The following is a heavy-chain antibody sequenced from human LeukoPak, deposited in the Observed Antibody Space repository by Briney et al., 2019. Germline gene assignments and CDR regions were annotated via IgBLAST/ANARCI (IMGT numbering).Heavy chain of an antibody. CDR3: AARKVRGVWFYLDY. CDR1: GFTFSSYA. J-gene: IGHJ4*02. Sequence: PGGSLRLSCAASGFTFSSYAMSWVRQAPGKGLEWVSTIYDDNTYYADSVKGRFAISTDNSKNTLYLQMNSLRVEDTAVYFCAARKVRGVWFYLDYWGLGTLVTVSS. V-gene: IGHV3-23*01. CDR2: IYDDNT. D-gene: IGHD3-10*01.